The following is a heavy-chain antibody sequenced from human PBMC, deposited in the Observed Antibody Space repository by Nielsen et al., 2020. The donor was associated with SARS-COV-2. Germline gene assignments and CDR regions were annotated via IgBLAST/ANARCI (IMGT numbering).Heavy chain of an antibody. CDR3: TTDSEGYSYGWDAFDI. V-gene: IGHV3-15*01. CDR1: GFTFSNAW. D-gene: IGHD5-18*01. J-gene: IGHJ3*02. Sequence: GGSLRLSCAASGFTFSNAWMSWVRQAPGKGLEWVGRIKSKTDGGTTDYAAPVKGRFTISRDDSKNTLYLQMNSLKTEDTAVYYCTTDSEGYSYGWDAFDIWGQGTMVTVSS. CDR2: IKSKTDGGTT.